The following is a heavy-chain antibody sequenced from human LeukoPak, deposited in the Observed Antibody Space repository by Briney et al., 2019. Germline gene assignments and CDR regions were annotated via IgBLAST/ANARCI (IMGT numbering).Heavy chain of an antibody. CDR1: GFTFSIYG. CDR3: ARGAHKRDDYGGFFDY. V-gene: IGHV3-30*03. CDR2: ISYDGSKK. D-gene: IGHD4-23*01. J-gene: IGHJ4*02. Sequence: GGSLRLSCAASGFTFSIYGMHWVRQAPGTGLEWVAVISYDGSKKDYADSEKGRFAISRDNSKNTLYLQMNSLRAEDTAIYYCARGAHKRDDYGGFFDYWGQGTLVTVSS.